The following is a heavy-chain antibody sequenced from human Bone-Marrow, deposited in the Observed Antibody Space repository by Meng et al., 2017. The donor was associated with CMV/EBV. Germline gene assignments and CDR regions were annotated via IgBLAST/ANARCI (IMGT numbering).Heavy chain of an antibody. CDR1: GFTFSNAW. Sequence: GESLKISCAASGFTFSNAWMSWVRQAPGKGLEWVGRIKSKTDGGTTDYAAPVKGRFTISRDDSKNTLYLQMNSLRAEDTAVYYCARVRDFRTFDYWGQGTLVTVSS. V-gene: IGHV3-15*01. CDR2: IKSKTDGGTT. CDR3: ARVRDFRTFDY. J-gene: IGHJ4*02.